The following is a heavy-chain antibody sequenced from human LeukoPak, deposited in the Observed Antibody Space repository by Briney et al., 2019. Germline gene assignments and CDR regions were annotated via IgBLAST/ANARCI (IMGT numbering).Heavy chain of an antibody. CDR3: ARGFHSYGLSYYFDY. V-gene: IGHV3-53*01. J-gene: IGHJ4*02. CDR1: GFTFSSYG. Sequence: GRSLRLSCAASGFTFSSYGMHWVRQAPGKGLGWVSVISGGGDTSYSDSVKGRFTISRHTSKNTVFLQMNKLRVEDTAVYFCARGFHSYGLSYYFDYWGQGTGVTVSS. D-gene: IGHD5-18*01. CDR2: ISGGGDT.